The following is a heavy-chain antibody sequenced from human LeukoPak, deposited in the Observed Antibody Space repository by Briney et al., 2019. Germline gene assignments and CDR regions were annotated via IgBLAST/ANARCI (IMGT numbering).Heavy chain of an antibody. CDR3: TTDGGGFPETYGY. CDR1: GFNFSNAW. CDR2: IKSKTDGGTT. Sequence: GGSLRLSCAASGFNFSNAWMSWVRQAPGKGLEWVGRIKSKTDGGTTDYAAPVKGRFTISRDDSKNTLYLQMNSLKTEDTAVYYCTTDGGGFPETYGYWGQGTLVTVSS. V-gene: IGHV3-15*01. J-gene: IGHJ4*02. D-gene: IGHD3-16*01.